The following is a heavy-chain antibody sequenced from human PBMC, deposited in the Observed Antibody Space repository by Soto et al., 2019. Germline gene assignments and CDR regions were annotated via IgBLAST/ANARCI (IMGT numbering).Heavy chain of an antibody. CDR2: ITSNGDST. CDR1: GFNFNKYA. V-gene: IGHV3-23*01. CDR3: AKDSPSYTTLNCYFDS. Sequence: PGGSLRLSCAAFGFNFNKYAMTLVRQSPGKGLQWVSSITSNGDSTYYADSVKGRFTTSRDNSKNTLYLQMHSLRDDDTAVFYCAKDSPSYTTLNCYFDSWGQGTLFTVSS. J-gene: IGHJ4*02. D-gene: IGHD2-2*02.